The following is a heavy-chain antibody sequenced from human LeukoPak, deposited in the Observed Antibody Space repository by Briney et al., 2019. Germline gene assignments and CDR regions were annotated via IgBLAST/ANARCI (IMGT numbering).Heavy chain of an antibody. J-gene: IGHJ4*02. CDR2: IYSGGST. V-gene: IGHV3-53*01. D-gene: IGHD5-18*01. CDR1: GFTVSSNY. Sequence: GGSLRLSCAASGFTVSSNYMSWVRQAPGKGLEWVSVIYSGGSTYYADSVKGRFTISRDNSKNTLYLQMNSLRAEDTAVYYCARVGGIALRGYSYGTFDYWGQGTLVTVSS. CDR3: ARVGGIALRGYSYGTFDY.